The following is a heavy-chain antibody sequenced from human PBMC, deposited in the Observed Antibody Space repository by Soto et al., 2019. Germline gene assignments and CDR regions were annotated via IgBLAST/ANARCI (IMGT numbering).Heavy chain of an antibody. V-gene: IGHV3-11*01. CDR2: ISGSGHNI. D-gene: IGHD4-17*01. CDR1: DCTFRAYY. J-gene: IGHJ4*02. Sequence: GGSLIHSKMAADCTFRAYYCIWIRQSTGKRLEWLSYISGSGHNIYYADSVKGRFTISRDNDKKTLYLHMNSLRVEDTAVYYCVSRFFDGDNSALYFEYWVKGSQVLVS. CDR3: VSRFFDGDNSALYFEY.